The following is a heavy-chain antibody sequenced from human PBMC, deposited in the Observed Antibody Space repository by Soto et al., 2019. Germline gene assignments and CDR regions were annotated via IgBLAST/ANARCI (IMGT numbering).Heavy chain of an antibody. Sequence: GGSLRLSCAASGFTFSTYGMHWVRQAPGKGLEWVAAISSSGSEIYYRDSVKGRFTISRDNAKNSLYLQMNSLRAEDTAVYYCARDHGLSSYAFDIWGQGTMVTVSS. CDR1: GFTFSTYG. J-gene: IGHJ3*02. V-gene: IGHV3-21*01. D-gene: IGHD2-15*01. CDR2: ISSSGSEI. CDR3: ARDHGLSSYAFDI.